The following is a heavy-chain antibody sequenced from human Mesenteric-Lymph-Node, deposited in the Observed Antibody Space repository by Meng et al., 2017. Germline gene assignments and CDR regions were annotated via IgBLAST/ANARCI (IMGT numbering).Heavy chain of an antibody. CDR3: GTLDYGGNFIDY. CDR2: FDPKDGET. D-gene: IGHD4-23*01. V-gene: IGHV1-24*01. J-gene: IGHJ4*02. Sequence: QVQPEVTGAEVKKPVASVKVSCKVSGYTLSELSMHWVRQAPGKGRVWMGGFDPKDGETIYAQKFQGRVTMTEDTSTDTAYMELSSLASEDTAVHYCGTLDYGGNFIDYWGQGTLVTVSS. CDR1: GYTLSELS.